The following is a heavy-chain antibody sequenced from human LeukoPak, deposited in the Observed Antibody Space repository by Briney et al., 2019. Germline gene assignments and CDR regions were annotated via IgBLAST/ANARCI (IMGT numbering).Heavy chain of an antibody. CDR2: IYYSGST. J-gene: IGHJ3*02. Sequence: SETLSLTCTVSGGSISNGTYYWGWIRQSPGKGLGWIGSIYYSGSTDYNPSLKSRVTISVDTSKNQLSLKLNSVTAADTAVYYCARDYYDSSGYPPTRAFDIWGQGTMVTVSS. CDR3: ARDYYDSSGYPPTRAFDI. D-gene: IGHD3-22*01. V-gene: IGHV4-39*07. CDR1: GGSISNGTYY.